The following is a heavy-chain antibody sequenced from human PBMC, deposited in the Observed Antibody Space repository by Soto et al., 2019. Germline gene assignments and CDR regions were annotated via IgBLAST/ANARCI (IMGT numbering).Heavy chain of an antibody. Sequence: QVQLQEAGPGLVKPSETLSLTCPVSGGSISSYYWSWIREAPGKGLEWIGSIYHSGSTNYNPSLKSRVTISVDTSKKQVSVKLNSVTAADTAVYYGASYVREGPAHYYHYMDVWGKGTTVTVSS. J-gene: IGHJ6*03. V-gene: IGHV4-59*01. CDR2: IYHSGST. D-gene: IGHD3-10*02. CDR3: ASYVREGPAHYYHYMDV. CDR1: GGSISSYY.